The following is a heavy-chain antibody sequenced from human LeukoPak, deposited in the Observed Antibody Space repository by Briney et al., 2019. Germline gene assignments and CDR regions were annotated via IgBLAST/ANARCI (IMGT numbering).Heavy chain of an antibody. D-gene: IGHD6-19*01. V-gene: IGHV3-23*01. CDR3: VKLMYSSGWDTLDY. Sequence: GGSLRLSCAASGFTFSSYAMSWVRQAPGKGLEWVSGISGSGGSTYYAASVKGRFTISRDKSKNTLSLQMNSLRAEDTAVYYCVKLMYSSGWDTLDYWGQGTLVTVPS. J-gene: IGHJ4*02. CDR1: GFTFSSYA. CDR2: ISGSGGST.